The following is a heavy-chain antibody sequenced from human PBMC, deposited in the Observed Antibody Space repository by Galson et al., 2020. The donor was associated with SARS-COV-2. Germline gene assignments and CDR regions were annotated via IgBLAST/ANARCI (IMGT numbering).Heavy chain of an antibody. D-gene: IGHD3-9*01. J-gene: IGHJ5*02. CDR3: ARDNAYFDFWFDP. Sequence: GESLKISCAASGFTFSSYWMHWVRQAPGKGLVWVSRINSDGSSTSYADSVKGRFTISRDNAKNTLYLQRNSLRAEDTAVYYCARDNAYFDFWFDPRGQGTLVTVAS. CDR1: GFTFSSYW. V-gene: IGHV3-74*01. CDR2: INSDGSST.